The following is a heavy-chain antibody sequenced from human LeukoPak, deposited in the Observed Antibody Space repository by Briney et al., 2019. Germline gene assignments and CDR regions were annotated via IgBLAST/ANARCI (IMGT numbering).Heavy chain of an antibody. D-gene: IGHD3-10*01. V-gene: IGHV1-69*05. Sequence: ASVKVSCKASGGTFSSYAISWVRQAPGQGLEWMGGIIPIFGTANYAQKFQGRVTITTDESTSTAYMELSSLRSEDTAVYYCARDRAITMVRGVILGYWGQGTLVTVSS. J-gene: IGHJ4*02. CDR1: GGTFSSYA. CDR2: IIPIFGTA. CDR3: ARDRAITMVRGVILGY.